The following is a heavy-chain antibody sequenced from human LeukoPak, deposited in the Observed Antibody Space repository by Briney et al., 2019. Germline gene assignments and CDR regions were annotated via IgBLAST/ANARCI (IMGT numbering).Heavy chain of an antibody. CDR1: GFTFSSYA. J-gene: IGHJ6*03. CDR2: ISYDGSNK. D-gene: IGHD2-21*02. V-gene: IGHV3-30*04. CDR3: TTERPYCGGDCYSPYYYMDV. Sequence: GGSLRLSCAASGFTFSSYAMHWVRQAPGKGLEWVAVISYDGSNKYYADSVKGRFTISRDNSKNTLYLQMNSLKTEDTAVYYCTTERPYCGGDCYSPYYYMDVWGKGTTVTISS.